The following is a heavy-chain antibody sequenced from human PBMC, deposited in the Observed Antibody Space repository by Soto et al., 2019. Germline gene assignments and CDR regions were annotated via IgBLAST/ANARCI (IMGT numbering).Heavy chain of an antibody. V-gene: IGHV1-69*02. CDR2: VLPFLDIT. CDR3: ARDRDNSNWPNFDS. Sequence: QVQLVQSGSEVKKPGSSVRVSCKTSGDTFSIYTISWVRQAPGQGLEWMGRVLPFLDITSYSQRFQGRATITADRSTTTAYMELTSLRSEYTAVYYCARDRDNSNWPNFDSWGQGTLVTVSS. D-gene: IGHD6-13*01. CDR1: GDTFSIYT. J-gene: IGHJ4*02.